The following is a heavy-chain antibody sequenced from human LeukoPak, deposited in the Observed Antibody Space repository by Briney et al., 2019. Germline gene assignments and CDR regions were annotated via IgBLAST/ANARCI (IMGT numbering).Heavy chain of an antibody. D-gene: IGHD2-8*01. CDR2: IYTSGST. CDR1: GGSISSYY. V-gene: IGHV4-4*07. CDR3: ARERLYCTNGVCWFDP. Sequence: SETLSLTCTASGGSISSYYWSWIRQPAGKGLEWIGRIYTSGSTNYNPSLGSRVTMSIDTSKNQFSLKLSSLTAADTAVYYCARERLYCTNGVCWFDPWGQGTLVTVSS. J-gene: IGHJ5*02.